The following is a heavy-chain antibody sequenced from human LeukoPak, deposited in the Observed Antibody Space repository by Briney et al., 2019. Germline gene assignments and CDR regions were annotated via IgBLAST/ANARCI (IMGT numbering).Heavy chain of an antibody. CDR3: ARVPGVGAIADYYYYYGMDV. Sequence: SVKVSCKASGGTFSSYAISWVRQAPGQGLEWMGRIIPILGIANYAQKFQGRVTITAVKSTSTAYMELSSLRSEDTAVYYCARVPGVGAIADYYYYYGMDVWGQGTTVTVSS. V-gene: IGHV1-69*04. D-gene: IGHD1-26*01. CDR1: GGTFSSYA. J-gene: IGHJ6*02. CDR2: IIPILGIA.